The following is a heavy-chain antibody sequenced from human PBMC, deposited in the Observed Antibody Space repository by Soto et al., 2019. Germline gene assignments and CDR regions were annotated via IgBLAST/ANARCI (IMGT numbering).Heavy chain of an antibody. CDR3: ARSYRRYCSGGSCYSYYYYYMDV. Sequence: SEPLSLTCTVSGGSISSYYWSWIRQPPGKGLEWIGYIYYSGSTNYNPSLKSRVTISVDTSKNQFSLKLSSVTAADTAVYYCARSYRRYCSGGSCYSYYYYYMDVWGKGTTVTGSS. J-gene: IGHJ6*03. V-gene: IGHV4-59*01. CDR2: IYYSGST. CDR1: GGSISSYY. D-gene: IGHD2-15*01.